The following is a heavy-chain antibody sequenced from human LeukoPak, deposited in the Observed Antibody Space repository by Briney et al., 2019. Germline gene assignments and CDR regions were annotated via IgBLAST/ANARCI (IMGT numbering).Heavy chain of an antibody. CDR2: IYYSGST. V-gene: IGHV4-39*01. D-gene: IGHD4-23*01. CDR3: ARHKLFGGNSFDY. Sequence: SETLSLTCTVSGCSISSSSYYWGWIRQPPGKGLEWLGSIYYSGSTYYNPSLKSRVTISLDPSKNQFSLKLTSGTAADTAVYYCARHKLFGGNSFDYWGQGTLVTVSS. CDR1: GCSISSSSYY. J-gene: IGHJ4*02.